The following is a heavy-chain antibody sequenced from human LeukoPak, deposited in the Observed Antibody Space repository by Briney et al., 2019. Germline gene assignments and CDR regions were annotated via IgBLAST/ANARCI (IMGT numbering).Heavy chain of an antibody. CDR3: AKAGTGGRDFDY. CDR2: INHSGST. J-gene: IGHJ4*02. D-gene: IGHD6-13*01. CDR1: GGSFSGYY. V-gene: IGHV4-34*01. Sequence: SETLSLTCAVYGGSFSGYYWSWIRQPPGKGLEWIGEINHSGSTNYNPSLKSRVTISVDTSKNQFSLRLSSVTAADTAVYYCAKAGTGGRDFDYWGQGTLVTVSS.